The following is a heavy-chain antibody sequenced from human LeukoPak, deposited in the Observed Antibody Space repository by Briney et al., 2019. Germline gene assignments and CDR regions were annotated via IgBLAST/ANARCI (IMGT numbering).Heavy chain of an antibody. CDR1: GSTFSDYH. Sequence: ASVKVSCKASGSTFSDYHINWVRQASGQGPEWMGWINPKSGDASYNQAFQGRVTMTRDTSISTAYMELNRLRSDDTAMYYCARGEYSNGYPYRLDSWDQGTLVTVSS. CDR2: INPKSGDA. J-gene: IGHJ4*02. V-gene: IGHV1-2*02. D-gene: IGHD3-16*01. CDR3: ARGEYSNGYPYRLDS.